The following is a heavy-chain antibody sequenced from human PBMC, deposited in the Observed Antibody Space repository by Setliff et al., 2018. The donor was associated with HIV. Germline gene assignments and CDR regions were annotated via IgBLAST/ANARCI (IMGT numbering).Heavy chain of an antibody. Sequence: SDTLSLTCTVSGGSISSSNYYWGWIRQPPGRGLEWIGSGSIFYSGSTYYSPSLKSRVTMSVDRSNKQFSLKLSSMTAADTAVYYCARGSGTMVRGNFDYWGQGTLVTVSS. CDR1: GGSISSSNYY. J-gene: IGHJ4*02. D-gene: IGHD3-10*01. CDR2: IFYSGST. V-gene: IGHV4-39*07. CDR3: ARGSGTMVRGNFDY.